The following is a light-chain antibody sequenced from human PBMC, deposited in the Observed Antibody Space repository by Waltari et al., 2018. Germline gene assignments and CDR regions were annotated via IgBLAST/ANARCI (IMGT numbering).Light chain of an antibody. V-gene: IGKV3-11*01. CDR2: DAS. CDR1: QSVSSY. J-gene: IGKJ2*01. Sequence: EIVLTQSPATLSLSPGERATLSCRASQSVSSYLAWYQQKPGQAPRLLIYDASNRATGIPARFSGSGSGKDFTLTISSLEPEEFAVYYCQQRSNWPLMYTFGQGTKLEIK. CDR3: QQRSNWPLMYT.